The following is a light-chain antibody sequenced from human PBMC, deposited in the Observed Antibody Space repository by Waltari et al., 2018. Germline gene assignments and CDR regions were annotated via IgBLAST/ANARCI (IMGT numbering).Light chain of an antibody. J-gene: IGKJ2*01. CDR2: AAS. CDR3: QQYNGWRT. Sequence: EIVMTQSPATLSVSPGERATLACRASKTINSDLAWYQQKPGQAPRLLIYAASTRATGIPVRFSGSGSGTEFTLTISSLQSEDFAVYYCQQYNGWRTFGQGTKLEIK. CDR1: KTINSD. V-gene: IGKV3D-15*01.